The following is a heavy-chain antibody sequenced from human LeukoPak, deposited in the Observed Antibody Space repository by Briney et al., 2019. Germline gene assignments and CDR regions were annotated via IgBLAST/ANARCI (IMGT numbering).Heavy chain of an antibody. D-gene: IGHD3-22*01. CDR3: ARDRSYYDSLNAFDI. CDR2: IRYDGSNK. J-gene: IGHJ3*02. Sequence: GGSLRLSCAASGFTFSSYGMHWVRQAPGKGLEWVAFIRYDGSNKYYADSVKGRFTISRDNSKNTLYLQMNSLRAEDTAVYYCARDRSYYDSLNAFDIWGQGTMVTVSS. V-gene: IGHV3-30*02. CDR1: GFTFSSYG.